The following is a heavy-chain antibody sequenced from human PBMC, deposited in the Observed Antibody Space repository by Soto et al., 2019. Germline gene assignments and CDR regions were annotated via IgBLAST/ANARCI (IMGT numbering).Heavy chain of an antibody. CDR2: IYYSGST. Sequence: NPSETLSLTCTVSGGSISSGGYYWSWIRQHPGKGLEWIGYIYYSGSTYYNPSLKSRVTISVDTSKNQFSLKLSSVTAADTAVYYCARGYSSGWYVFDYWGQGTLVTVSS. CDR3: ARGYSSGWYVFDY. CDR1: GGSISSGGYY. D-gene: IGHD6-19*01. V-gene: IGHV4-31*02. J-gene: IGHJ4*02.